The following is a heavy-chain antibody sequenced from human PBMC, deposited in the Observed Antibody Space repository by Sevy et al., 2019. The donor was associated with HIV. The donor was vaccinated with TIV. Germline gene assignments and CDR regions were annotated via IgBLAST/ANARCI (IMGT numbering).Heavy chain of an antibody. CDR2: IYYGGST. D-gene: IGHD4-17*01. V-gene: IGHV4-30-2*01. CDR3: ARGAPSRRFAFDI. CDR1: GGSISSEGYS. J-gene: IGHJ3*02. Sequence: SETLSLTCDVSGGSISSEGYSWSWLRLPPGKGLEWIGYIYYGGSTFYNPSLTSRVGITEDRSKNQFSLTLSSVTAADAAVSYCARGAPSRRFAFDIWGQGILVTVSS.